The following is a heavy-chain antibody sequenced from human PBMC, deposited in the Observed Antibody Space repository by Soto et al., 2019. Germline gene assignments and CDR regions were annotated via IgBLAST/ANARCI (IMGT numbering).Heavy chain of an antibody. Sequence: SGFTVSSNYMSWVREAPGRGLEWVSVIYSGGSTYYADSVKGRFTISRDNSENTLYLQMNGLRADDTALYFCAKSRVFIGAIVTLLDSWGQGTQVTVSS. J-gene: IGHJ4*02. CDR2: IYSGGST. D-gene: IGHD3-16*02. CDR1: GFTVSSNY. CDR3: AKSRVFIGAIVTLLDS. V-gene: IGHV3-66*01.